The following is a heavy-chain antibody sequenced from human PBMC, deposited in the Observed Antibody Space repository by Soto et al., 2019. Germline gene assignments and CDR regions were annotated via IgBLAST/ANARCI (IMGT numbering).Heavy chain of an antibody. CDR2: IIPIFGTA. Sequence: QVQLVQSGAEVKKPGSSVKVSCKASGGTFSSYAISWVRQAPGQGLEWMGGIIPIFGTANYAQKCQGRVTLTADESTSTAYMELSSLRSEDTAVYYCARLLHGYSPVFDYWGQGTLVTVSS. J-gene: IGHJ4*02. CDR3: ARLLHGYSPVFDY. D-gene: IGHD5-18*01. CDR1: GGTFSSYA. V-gene: IGHV1-69*12.